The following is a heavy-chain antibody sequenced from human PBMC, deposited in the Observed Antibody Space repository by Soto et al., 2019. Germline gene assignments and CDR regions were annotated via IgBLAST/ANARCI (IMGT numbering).Heavy chain of an antibody. V-gene: IGHV4-39*02. D-gene: IGHD3-16*01. Sequence: SETLSLTCRVSGDPISRLTYCWGWVRQPPGKGLEWIGSIYSSGYTYYSSPLSSRVTISIDTYKNDFSLALRSVTAADKGVYFCVSRGDGLHYYFGSWGLGTLVTVSS. J-gene: IGHJ4*02. CDR1: GDPISRLTYC. CDR2: IYSSGYT. CDR3: VSRGDGLHYYFGS.